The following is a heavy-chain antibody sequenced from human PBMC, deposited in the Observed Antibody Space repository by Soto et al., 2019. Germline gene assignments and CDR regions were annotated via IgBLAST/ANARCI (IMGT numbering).Heavy chain of an antibody. CDR3: PKEPVGPDWYFDL. V-gene: IGHV3-23*01. J-gene: IGHJ2*01. Sequence: DVQLLESGGGLVQPGGSLRLSCAASGFTFRSYAMSWVRQAPGKGLEWVSGISGSGISTHYADSGKGRFTGSRDNSKTPLFLQMNSLRAEDTAVYNCPKEPVGPDWYFDLWGRGTLVTVPS. CDR1: GFTFRSYA. CDR2: ISGSGIST.